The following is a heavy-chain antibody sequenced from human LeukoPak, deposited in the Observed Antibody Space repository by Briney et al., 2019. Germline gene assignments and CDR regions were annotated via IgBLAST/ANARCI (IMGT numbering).Heavy chain of an antibody. Sequence: GGSLRLSCAASGFTFSSYSMNWVRQAPGKGLEWVSVIYSGGSTYYADSVKGRFTISRDNSKNTLYLQMNSLRAEDTAVYYCARVKTAMVDDAFDIWGQGTMVTVSS. D-gene: IGHD5-18*01. CDR2: IYSGGST. CDR3: ARVKTAMVDDAFDI. V-gene: IGHV3-53*01. J-gene: IGHJ3*02. CDR1: GFTFSSYS.